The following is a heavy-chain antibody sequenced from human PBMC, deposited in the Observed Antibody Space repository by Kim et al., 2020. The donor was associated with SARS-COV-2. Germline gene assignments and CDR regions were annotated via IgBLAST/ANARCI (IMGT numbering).Heavy chain of an antibody. V-gene: IGHV3-23*01. CDR1: GFTFSSYA. CDR2: ISGSGGNT. CDR3: ASRPLWSYFDY. J-gene: IGHJ4*02. D-gene: IGHD5-18*01. Sequence: GGSLRLSCAASGFTFSSYAMSWVRQAPGKGLEWVSAISGSGGNTYYADSVKGRFTISRDNSKNTLYLQMNSLRAEDTAVYYCASRPLWSYFDYWGQGTLVTVSS.